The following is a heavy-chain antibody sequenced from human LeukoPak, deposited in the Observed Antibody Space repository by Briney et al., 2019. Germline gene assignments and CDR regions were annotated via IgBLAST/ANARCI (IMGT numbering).Heavy chain of an antibody. J-gene: IGHJ4*02. V-gene: IGHV4-30-2*01. Sequence: SETLSLTCIVSGGSISSNSYYWSWIRQPPGKGLEWIGYIYHSGSTYYNPSLKSRVTISVDRSKNQFSLKLSSVTAADTAVYYCAGVKLGVLYYWGQGTLVTVSS. CDR3: AGVKLGVLYY. CDR2: IYHSGST. CDR1: GGSISSNSYY. D-gene: IGHD4/OR15-4a*01.